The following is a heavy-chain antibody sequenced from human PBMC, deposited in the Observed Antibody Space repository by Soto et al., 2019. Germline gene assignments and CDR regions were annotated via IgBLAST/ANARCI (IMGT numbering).Heavy chain of an antibody. CDR2: ISGSGGST. J-gene: IGHJ6*03. V-gene: IGHV3-23*01. CDR1: GFTFSSYA. Sequence: GGSLRLSCAASGFTFSSYAMSWVRQAPGKGLEWVSAISGSGGSTYYADSVKGRFTISRDNSKNTLYLQMNSLRAEDTAVYYCAKGNYDILTGYSFYYYYYMDVWGKGTTVTVSS. CDR3: AKGNYDILTGYSFYYYYYMDV. D-gene: IGHD3-9*01.